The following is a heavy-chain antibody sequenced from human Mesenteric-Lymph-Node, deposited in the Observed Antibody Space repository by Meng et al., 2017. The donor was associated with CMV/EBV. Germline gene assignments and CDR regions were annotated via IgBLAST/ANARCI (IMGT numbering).Heavy chain of an antibody. CDR3: AREIVVAGAFDI. Sequence: LRLSCTVSGGSISSGGYYWSWIRQHPGKGLEWIGYIYYSGSTYYNPSLKSRVTISVDTSKNQFSLKLSSVTAADTAVYYCAREIVVAGAFDIWGQGTMVTVSS. D-gene: IGHD6-19*01. J-gene: IGHJ3*02. CDR2: IYYSGST. V-gene: IGHV4-31*03. CDR1: GGSISSGGYY.